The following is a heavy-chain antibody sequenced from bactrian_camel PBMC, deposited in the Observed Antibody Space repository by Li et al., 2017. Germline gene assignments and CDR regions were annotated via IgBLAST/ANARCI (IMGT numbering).Heavy chain of an antibody. CDR2: ISSDGST. V-gene: IGHV3S53*01. CDR3: AADLGAVYFSEHCLEFGY. J-gene: IGHJ6*01. CDR1: GVTTW. Sequence: HVQLVESGGGSVQAGGSLSLSCVISGVTTWQGWFRQAPGKERELVSFISSDGSTRYADSVKGRFTISKDNAKNTLYLQMNNLRSEDTAIYYCAADLGAVYFSEHCLEFGYWGQGTQVTVS. D-gene: IGHD2*01.